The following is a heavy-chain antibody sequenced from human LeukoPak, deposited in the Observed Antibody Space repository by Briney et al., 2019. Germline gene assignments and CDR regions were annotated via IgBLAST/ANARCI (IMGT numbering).Heavy chain of an antibody. D-gene: IGHD4-17*01. CDR3: AREGPFGDPNWFDP. Sequence: SETPSLTCTVSGGSISSYYWSWIRQPPGKGLEWVGYISYSGSTNYNPSLKSRVTISLDTSKNQFSLKLSSVTAADTAVYYRAREGPFGDPNWFDPWGQGTLVTVSS. CDR1: GGSISSYY. V-gene: IGHV4-59*01. J-gene: IGHJ5*02. CDR2: ISYSGST.